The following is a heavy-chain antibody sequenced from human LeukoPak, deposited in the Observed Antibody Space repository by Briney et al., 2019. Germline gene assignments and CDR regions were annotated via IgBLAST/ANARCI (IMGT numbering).Heavy chain of an antibody. CDR3: ARIALNIRNGFDM. CDR2: IKKDGGEK. J-gene: IGHJ3*02. D-gene: IGHD2/OR15-2a*01. Sequence: GGSLRLSCAASRFTFSSYWMSWVRQAPGKGLEWVAHIKKDGGEKYYVESVKGRFIISGDNAKNSLYLQMNSLRAEDTALYHCARIALNIRNGFDMWGQGTMVTVSS. V-gene: IGHV3-7*04. CDR1: RFTFSSYW.